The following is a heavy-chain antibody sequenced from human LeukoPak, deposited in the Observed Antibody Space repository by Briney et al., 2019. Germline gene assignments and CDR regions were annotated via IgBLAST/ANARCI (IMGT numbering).Heavy chain of an antibody. V-gene: IGHV3-15*01. J-gene: IGHJ4*02. Sequence: GGSLRLPCAASGFSFTNAWMSWVRQAPGKGLEWVGRIKSKTDGGTTDYAAPVKDRFTISRDDSKNTLYLQMNTLKTEDTAVYYCTTIATHGDFDYWGQGTLVTVSP. CDR3: TTIATHGDFDY. CDR2: IKSKTDGGTT. CDR1: GFSFTNAW. D-gene: IGHD2-21*01.